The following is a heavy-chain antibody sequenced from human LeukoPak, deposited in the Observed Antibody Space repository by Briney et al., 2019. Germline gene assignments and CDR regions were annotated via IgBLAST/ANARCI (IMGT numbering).Heavy chain of an antibody. CDR2: INSDGSEG. J-gene: IGHJ4*02. D-gene: IGHD3-22*01. CDR1: GFSFRSYG. Sequence: GGSLRLSCAASGFSFRSYGMHWVRQAPGKGLEWVASINSDGSEGYYADVVKGRFTISRDNAKNSLYLQMNSLRAEDTAVYYCAKGPGGYYYNLDYWGQGTLVTVSS. V-gene: IGHV3-7*03. CDR3: AKGPGGYYYNLDY.